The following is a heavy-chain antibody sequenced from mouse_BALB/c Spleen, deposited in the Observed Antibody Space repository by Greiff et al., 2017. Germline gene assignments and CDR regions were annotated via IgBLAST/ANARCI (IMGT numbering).Heavy chain of an antibody. CDR1: GYSITSGYY. Sequence: EVQLVESGPGLVKPSQSLSLTCSVTGYSITSGYYWNWIRQFPGNKLEWMGYISYDGSNNYNPSLKNRISITRDTSKNQFFLKLNSVTTEDTATYYCARDVPYWGQGTLVTVSA. CDR3: ARDVPY. CDR2: ISYDGSN. V-gene: IGHV3-6*02. J-gene: IGHJ3*01.